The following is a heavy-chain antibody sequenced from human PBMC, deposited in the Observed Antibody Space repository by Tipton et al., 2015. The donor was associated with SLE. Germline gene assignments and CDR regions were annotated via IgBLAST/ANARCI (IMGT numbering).Heavy chain of an antibody. CDR3: ARETSVYAFDI. CDR2: IYYSGST. V-gene: IGHV4-59*01. Sequence: TLSLTCTVSGGSISSYYWSWIRQPPGKGLEWIGYIYYSGSTNYNPSLKSRVTISVDTSKNQFSLKLSSVTAADTAVDYCARETSVYAFDIWGQGTMVTVSS. D-gene: IGHD5/OR15-5a*01. CDR1: GGSISSYY. J-gene: IGHJ3*02.